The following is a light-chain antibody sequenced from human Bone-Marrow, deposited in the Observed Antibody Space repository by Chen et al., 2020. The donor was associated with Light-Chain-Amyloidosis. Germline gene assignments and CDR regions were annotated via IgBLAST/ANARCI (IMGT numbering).Light chain of an antibody. CDR3: CSSSDTDTLI. J-gene: IGLJ2*01. CDR2: EDS. CDR1: STDVWPYNL. V-gene: IGLV2-23*01. Sequence: QSALTQPASLAGSVGQSFTISCTGTSTDVWPYNLVSWYQQHPGEAPKLMIYEDSERPSGVSNRFSGSKSGNTASLTISGLQTEDQADYYCCSSSDTDTLIFGTGTRLTVL.